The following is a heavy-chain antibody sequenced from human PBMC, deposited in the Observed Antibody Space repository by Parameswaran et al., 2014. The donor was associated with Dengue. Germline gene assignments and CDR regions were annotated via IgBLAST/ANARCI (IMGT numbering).Heavy chain of an antibody. CDR3: ARTTYYYGSGTVGVNWFDP. J-gene: IGHJ5*02. CDR2: IYPGDSDT. V-gene: IGHV5-51*01. D-gene: IGHD3-10*01. Sequence: VRQMPGKGLEWMGIIYPGDSDTRYSPSFQGQVTISADKSISTAYLQWSSLKASDTAMYYCARTTYYYGSGTVGVNWFDPWGQGTLVTVSS.